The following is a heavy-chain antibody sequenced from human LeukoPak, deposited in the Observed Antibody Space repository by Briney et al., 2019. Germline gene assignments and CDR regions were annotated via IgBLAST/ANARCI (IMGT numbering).Heavy chain of an antibody. CDR1: GFTFSSYA. D-gene: IGHD3-10*01. Sequence: PGGSLRLSCAASGFTFSSYAMSWVRQAPGKGLEWVSTITYSGVTTYYADSVKGRFTISRDNSKNTLYLQMDSLRDEDTAVYYCAKVPYSDYGSGRPPFMDVWGHGTTVVISS. CDR2: ITYSGVTT. CDR3: AKVPYSDYGSGRPPFMDV. V-gene: IGHV3-23*01. J-gene: IGHJ6*02.